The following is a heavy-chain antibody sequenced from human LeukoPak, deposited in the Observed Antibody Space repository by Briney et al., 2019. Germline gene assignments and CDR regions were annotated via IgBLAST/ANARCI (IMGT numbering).Heavy chain of an antibody. CDR2: TYYRSKWYY. CDR3: ARDPVGGSTIFDY. CDR1: GDSLSSNSAA. Sequence: SQTLSLTCAISGDSLSSNSAAWNWIRQSPSRGLEWLGRTYYRSKWYYDYAVAVKSRLSINPDPSKNQFSLQLSSVTPEDTAVYYCARDPVGGSTIFDYWGQGTLGTVSS. J-gene: IGHJ4*02. D-gene: IGHD1-26*01. V-gene: IGHV6-1*01.